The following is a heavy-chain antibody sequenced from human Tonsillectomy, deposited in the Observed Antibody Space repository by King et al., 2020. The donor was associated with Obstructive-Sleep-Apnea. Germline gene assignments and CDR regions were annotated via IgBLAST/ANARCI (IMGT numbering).Heavy chain of an antibody. D-gene: IGHD7-27*01. Sequence: VQLQQWGAGLLKPSETLSLTCAVYGGSFSGYYWSWIRQPPGKGLEWIGEINHSGSTNYNPSLKSRVTISVDTSKNQFSLKLSSVTAADTAVYYCASGRAWGYWGQGTLVTVSS. CDR3: ASGRAWGY. CDR2: INHSGST. J-gene: IGHJ4*02. CDR1: GGSFSGYY. V-gene: IGHV4-34*01.